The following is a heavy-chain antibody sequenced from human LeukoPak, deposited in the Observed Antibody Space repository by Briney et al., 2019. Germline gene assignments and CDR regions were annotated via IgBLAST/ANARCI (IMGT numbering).Heavy chain of an antibody. V-gene: IGHV3-23*01. D-gene: IGHD6-19*01. CDR3: AKVPGVAVAGTGDY. Sequence: PGGSLRLSCAASGFTFSSYAMNWVRQAPGKGLEGGSAISGSGGRTYYADCVKGRFAISRDNYKNTLYLQMNSLRAEDTAIYYCAKVPGVAVAGTGDYWGQGTLVTVSS. CDR1: GFTFSSYA. CDR2: ISGSGGRT. J-gene: IGHJ4*02.